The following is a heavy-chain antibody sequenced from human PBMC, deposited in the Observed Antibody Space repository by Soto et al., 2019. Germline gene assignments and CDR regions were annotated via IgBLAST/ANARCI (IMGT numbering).Heavy chain of an antibody. CDR2: IYYSGST. Sequence: SETLSLTCTVSGGSISSYYWSWIRQPPGKGLEWIGYIYYSGSTNYNPSLKSRVTISVDTSKNQFSPKLSSVTAADTAVYYCARSPGDCSSTSCVYFDYWGQGTLVTVSS. CDR3: ARSPGDCSSTSCVYFDY. CDR1: GGSISSYY. V-gene: IGHV4-59*12. D-gene: IGHD2-2*01. J-gene: IGHJ4*02.